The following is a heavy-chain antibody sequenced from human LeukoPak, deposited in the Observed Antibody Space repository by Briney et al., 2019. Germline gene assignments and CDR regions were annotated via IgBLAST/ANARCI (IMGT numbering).Heavy chain of an antibody. Sequence: PGGTLRLSCAASGFTFSSYGMSWVRQATGKGLEWVSAISGSGGSTYYADSVKGRFTISRDNSKNTLYLQMNSLRAEDAAVYYCAKAPVTSCRGAFCYPFDYWGQGTLVTVSS. V-gene: IGHV3-23*01. D-gene: IGHD2-15*01. J-gene: IGHJ4*02. CDR2: ISGSGGST. CDR3: AKAPVTSCRGAFCYPFDY. CDR1: GFTFSSYG.